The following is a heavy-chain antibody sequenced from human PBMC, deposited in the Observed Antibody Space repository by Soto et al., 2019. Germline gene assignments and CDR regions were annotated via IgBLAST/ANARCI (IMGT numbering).Heavy chain of an antibody. J-gene: IGHJ6*03. CDR1: GFTFSSYA. D-gene: IGHD3-10*01. V-gene: IGHV3-23*01. CDR3: AKVGWFGELIYYYYYYYMDV. CDR2: IRGSGGTT. Sequence: EVQLLESGGGLVQPGGSLRLSCAASGFTFSSYAMSWVRQAPGKGLGWVSAIRGSGGTTYYADSVKGRFTISRDNSKNTLYLQMNSLRAEDTAVYYCAKVGWFGELIYYYYYYYMDVWGKGTTVTVSS.